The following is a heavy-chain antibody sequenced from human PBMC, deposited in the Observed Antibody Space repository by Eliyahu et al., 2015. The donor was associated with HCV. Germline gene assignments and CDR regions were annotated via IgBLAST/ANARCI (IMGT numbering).Heavy chain of an antibody. CDR1: GFSFRTYW. V-gene: IGHV3-7*01. CDR3: VCTLEG. Sequence: EVQLVESGGALVQPGGSLRLSCAASGFSFRTYWMQXVRQPPGKGLEXVANINQDGSAKYYVDSVRGRFTISRDNPKNSLYLEMNSLRADDTAVYYCVCTLEGWGQGTLVTVSS. J-gene: IGHJ4*02. CDR2: INQDGSAK.